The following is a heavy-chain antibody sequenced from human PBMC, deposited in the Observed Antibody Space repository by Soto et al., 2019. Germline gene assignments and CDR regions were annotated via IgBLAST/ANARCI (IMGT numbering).Heavy chain of an antibody. Sequence: ASVKVSCKASGYTFTGYYMHWVRQAPGQGLEWMGWINPNSGGTNYAQKFQGWVTMTRDTSISTAYMELSRLRSDDTAVYYCARTYYDSILYYAMDVWGQGTTVTVSS. V-gene: IGHV1-2*04. CDR1: GYTFTGYY. CDR3: ARTYYDSILYYAMDV. J-gene: IGHJ6*02. CDR2: INPNSGGT. D-gene: IGHD3-22*01.